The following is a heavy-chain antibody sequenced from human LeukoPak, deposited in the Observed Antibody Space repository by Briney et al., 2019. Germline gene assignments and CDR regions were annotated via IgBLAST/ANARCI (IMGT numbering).Heavy chain of an antibody. Sequence: MASETLSLTCAVYGGSFSGYYWSWIRQPPGKGLEWIGEINHSGSTNYNPSLKSRVTISVDTSKNQFSLKLSSVTAADTAVYYCARIAWSYYYDSSGGLDYWGQGTLVTVSS. CDR2: INHSGST. CDR3: ARIAWSYYYDSSGGLDY. J-gene: IGHJ4*02. D-gene: IGHD3-22*01. V-gene: IGHV4-34*01. CDR1: GGSFSGYY.